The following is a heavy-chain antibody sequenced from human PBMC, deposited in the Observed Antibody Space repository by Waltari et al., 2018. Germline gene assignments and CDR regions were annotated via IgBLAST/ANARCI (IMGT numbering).Heavy chain of an antibody. J-gene: IGHJ4*02. CDR1: GLPFGRFG. Sequence: QVQLVESGGGVVQPGRSLSLSCAASGLPFGRFGMHWVRQAPGKGLEWVAVIWHDGSNEYYVDSVKGRFTISRDNSKNTLYLQMNSLRAEDSAVYYCASQSTTLFDYWGQGTLVTVSS. D-gene: IGHD2-15*01. CDR2: IWHDGSNE. V-gene: IGHV3-33*01. CDR3: ASQSTTLFDY.